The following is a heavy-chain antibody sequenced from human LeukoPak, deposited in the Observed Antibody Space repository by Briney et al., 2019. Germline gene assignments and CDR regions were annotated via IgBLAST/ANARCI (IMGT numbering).Heavy chain of an antibody. CDR3: AKDTFEYSSSLGVYYYYYMDV. D-gene: IGHD6-6*01. CDR2: ISWNSGSI. J-gene: IGHJ6*03. CDR1: GFTFDDYA. V-gene: IGHV3-9*01. Sequence: PGGSLRLSCAASGFTFDDYAMHWVRQAPGKGLEWVSGISWNSGSIGYADSVKGRFTISRDNAKNSLYLQMNSLRAEDTALYYCAKDTFEYSSSLGVYYYYYMDVWGKGTTVTVSS.